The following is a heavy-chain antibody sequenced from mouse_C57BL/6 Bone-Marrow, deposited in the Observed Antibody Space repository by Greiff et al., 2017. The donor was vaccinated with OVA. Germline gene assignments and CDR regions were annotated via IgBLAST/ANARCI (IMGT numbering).Heavy chain of an antibody. D-gene: IGHD1-1*01. CDR3: ARIPVYYGSSYFDY. V-gene: IGHV1-19*01. J-gene: IGHJ2*01. CDR2: INPYNGGT. Sequence: EVKLQESGPVLVKPGASVKMSCKASGYTFTDYYMNWVKQSHGKSLEWIGVINPYNGGTSYNQKFKGKATLTVDKSSSTAYMELNSLTSEDSAVYYCARIPVYYGSSYFDYWGQGTTLTVSS. CDR1: GYTFTDYY.